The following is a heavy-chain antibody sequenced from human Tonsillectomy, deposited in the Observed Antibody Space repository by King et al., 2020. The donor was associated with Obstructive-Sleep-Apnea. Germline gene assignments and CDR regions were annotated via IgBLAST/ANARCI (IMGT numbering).Heavy chain of an antibody. V-gene: IGHV3-11*06. CDR1: GFILSDYY. D-gene: IGHD2-2*01. CDR2: ISSSSSFT. J-gene: IGHJ4*02. CDR3: AREPAAIYAVDY. Sequence: VQLVESGGGLVKPGGSLRLSCAGSGFILSDYYLSWIRQARGKGLEWVSYISSSSSFTNKADSVKGRLISSRDNAKNSLYLQMNSLRAEDTAVYYCAREPAAIYAVDYWGQGTLVTVSS.